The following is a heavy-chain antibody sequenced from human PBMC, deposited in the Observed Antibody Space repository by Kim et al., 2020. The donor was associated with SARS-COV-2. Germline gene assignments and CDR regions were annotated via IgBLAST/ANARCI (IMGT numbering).Heavy chain of an antibody. CDR1: GYTFTTYG. V-gene: IGHV7-4-1*02. J-gene: IGHJ4*02. CDR3: AGTFYDSSAYYYVDY. Sequence: ASVKVSCKASGYTFTTYGMNWVRQAPGQGLEWMGWINTNTGNPTFAHGFTGRFVFSLDTSVSTAYLQISSLKAEDTAVYYCAGTFYDSSAYYYVDYWGQGTLVTVSS. CDR2: INTNTGNP. D-gene: IGHD3-22*01.